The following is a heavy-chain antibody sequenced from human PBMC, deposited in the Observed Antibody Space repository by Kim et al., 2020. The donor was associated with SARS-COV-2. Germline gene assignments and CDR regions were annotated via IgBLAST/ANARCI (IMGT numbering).Heavy chain of an antibody. Sequence: TLSLTCTVSGGSISSGGYYWNWIRQHPGKGLEWIGFIFHSGSTYYNPSLKSRVTMSVDTSKNQFSLLLSSVTAADTAVHYCARDDYYGSGSNAFEIWGQGTMVTVSS. CDR2: IFHSGST. J-gene: IGHJ3*02. D-gene: IGHD3-10*01. CDR1: GGSISSGGYY. V-gene: IGHV4-31*03. CDR3: ARDDYYGSGSNAFEI.